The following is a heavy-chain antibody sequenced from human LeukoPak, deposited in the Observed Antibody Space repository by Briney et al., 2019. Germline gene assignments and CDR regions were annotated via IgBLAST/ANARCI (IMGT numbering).Heavy chain of an antibody. CDR3: ARRGVVYCSSTSCPRGEDY. Sequence: ASVKVSCKASGYTFTSYDINWVRQATGQGLEWMGWMNPNSGNTGYAQKFQGRVTMTRNTSISTAYMELSSLRSEDTAVYYCARRGVVYCSSTSCPRGEDYWGLGTLVTVSS. CDR1: GYTFTSYD. D-gene: IGHD2-2*01. J-gene: IGHJ4*02. CDR2: MNPNSGNT. V-gene: IGHV1-8*01.